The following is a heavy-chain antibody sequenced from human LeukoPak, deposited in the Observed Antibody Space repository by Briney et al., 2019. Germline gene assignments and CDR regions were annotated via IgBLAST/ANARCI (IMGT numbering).Heavy chain of an antibody. J-gene: IGHJ4*02. D-gene: IGHD3-10*01. CDR2: IYYSGST. CDR1: GGSVSSGSYY. V-gene: IGHV4-61*01. Sequence: SETLSLTCTVSGGSVSSGSYYWSWIRQPPGKGLEWIGYIYYSGSTNYNPSLKSRVTISVDTSKNQFSLKLSSVTAADTAVYYCARVLVRGVIDYWGQETLVTVSS. CDR3: ARVLVRGVIDY.